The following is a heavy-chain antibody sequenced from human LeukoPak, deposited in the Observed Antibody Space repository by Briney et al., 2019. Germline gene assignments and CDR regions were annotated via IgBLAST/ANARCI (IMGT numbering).Heavy chain of an antibody. J-gene: IGHJ6*03. CDR3: ARDVLLWFGDLHAMDV. D-gene: IGHD3-10*01. Sequence: GGSLRLSCAASGFTLNNYSMNWVRQAPGKGLEWVSSISGTRSYIYYADSVKGRFTISRDNAKNSLYLQMNSLRAEDTAVYYCARDVLLWFGDLHAMDVWGKGTTVTVSS. CDR1: GFTLNNYS. V-gene: IGHV3-21*01. CDR2: ISGTRSYI.